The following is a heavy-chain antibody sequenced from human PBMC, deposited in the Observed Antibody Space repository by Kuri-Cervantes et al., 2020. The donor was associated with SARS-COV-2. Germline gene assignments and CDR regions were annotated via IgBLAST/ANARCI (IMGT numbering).Heavy chain of an antibody. V-gene: IGHV1-69*05. CDR2: IIPIFGTA. CDR1: GGTFSSYA. CDR3: AKDAVRATIWRYFDL. D-gene: IGHD5-24*01. J-gene: IGHJ2*01. Sequence: SVKVSCKASGGTFSSYAISWVRQAPGQGLEWMGGIIPIFGTANYAQKFQGRVTITTDESTSTAYMELSSLRSEDTAVYYCAKDAVRATIWRYFDLWGRGTLVTVSS.